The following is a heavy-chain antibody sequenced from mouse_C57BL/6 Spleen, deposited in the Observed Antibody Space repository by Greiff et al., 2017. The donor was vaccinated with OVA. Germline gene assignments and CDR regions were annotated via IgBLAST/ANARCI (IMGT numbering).Heavy chain of an antibody. CDR1: GFTFSSYA. CDR2: ISDGGSYT. J-gene: IGHJ2*01. V-gene: IGHV5-4*01. D-gene: IGHD2-4*01. Sequence: EVKVVESGGGLVKPGGSLKLSCAASGFTFSSYAMSWVRQTPEKRLEWVATISDGGSYTYYPDNVKGRFTISRDNAKNNLYLQMSHLKSEDTAMYYCARDLYYDYEVDYWGQGTTLTVSS. CDR3: ARDLYYDYEVDY.